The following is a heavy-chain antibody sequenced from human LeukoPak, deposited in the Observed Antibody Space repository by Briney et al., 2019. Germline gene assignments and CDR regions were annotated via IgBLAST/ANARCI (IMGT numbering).Heavy chain of an antibody. CDR2: ISSSGGGT. Sequence: GGSLRLSCAASGFTFSNYAMSWVRQAPGKGLEWVSAISSSGGGTYYADSVKGRYTISRDNSKNTLYLRMNSLRAEDTAIYFCAKDLRYSSIWGQGTLVTVSS. D-gene: IGHD6-19*01. CDR3: AKDLRYSSI. V-gene: IGHV3-23*01. CDR1: GFTFSNYA. J-gene: IGHJ4*02.